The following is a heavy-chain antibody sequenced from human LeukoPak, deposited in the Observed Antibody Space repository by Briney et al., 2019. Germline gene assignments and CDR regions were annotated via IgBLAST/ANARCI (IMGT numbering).Heavy chain of an antibody. CDR3: AKEAYSFYDILTGYYSPYYFDY. J-gene: IGHJ4*02. Sequence: GGSLRLSCAASGFTFNDYTMHWVRQTPGKGLDWASLISWSGNGTYYADSVKGRFTISRDNSKNSLYLQMNSLRTEDTAFYYCAKEAYSFYDILTGYYSPYYFDYWGQGTLVTVSS. D-gene: IGHD3-9*01. CDR2: ISWSGNGT. CDR1: GFTFNDYT. V-gene: IGHV3-43*01.